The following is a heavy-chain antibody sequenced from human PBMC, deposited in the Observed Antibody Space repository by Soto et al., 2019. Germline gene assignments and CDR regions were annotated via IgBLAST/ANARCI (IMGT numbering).Heavy chain of an antibody. Sequence: GASVKVSCKVSGYTHTELSMHWVRQAPGKGLEWMGGFDPEDGETIYAQKFQGRVTMTEDTSTDTAYMELSSLRSEDTAVYYCATLYSSGWNFYFDYWGQGTLVTVSS. V-gene: IGHV1-24*01. CDR2: FDPEDGET. J-gene: IGHJ4*02. CDR3: ATLYSSGWNFYFDY. CDR1: GYTHTELS. D-gene: IGHD6-19*01.